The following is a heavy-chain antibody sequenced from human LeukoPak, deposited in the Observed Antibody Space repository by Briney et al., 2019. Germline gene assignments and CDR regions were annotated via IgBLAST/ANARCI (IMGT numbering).Heavy chain of an antibody. D-gene: IGHD3-10*01. CDR1: ALTFSSYS. V-gene: IGHV3-23*01. Sequence: PGGSLRLSCVASALTFSSYSMNSVRQAPGKGLEWVSAISGSGGSTYYAVSVKGRFTISRDKSKNTLSLQMNILRAEDTAVYYCAKDRHFEGSGSSTWEWDVWGKGTTVTISS. CDR3: AKDRHFEGSGSSTWEWDV. CDR2: ISGSGGST. J-gene: IGHJ6*04.